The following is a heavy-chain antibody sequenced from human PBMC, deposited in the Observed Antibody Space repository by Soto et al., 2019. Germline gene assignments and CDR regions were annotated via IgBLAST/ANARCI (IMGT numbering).Heavy chain of an antibody. V-gene: IGHV4-39*07. CDR2: INHSGST. D-gene: IGHD3-10*01. CDR1: GGSISSGGYY. Sequence: TSETLSLTCTVSGGSISSGGYYWSWIRQHPGKGLEWIGEINHSGSTNYNPSLKSRVTISVDTSKNQFSLKLSSVTAADTAVYYCARVSGIYYYGMDVWGQGTTVTVSS. CDR3: ARVSGIYYYGMDV. J-gene: IGHJ6*02.